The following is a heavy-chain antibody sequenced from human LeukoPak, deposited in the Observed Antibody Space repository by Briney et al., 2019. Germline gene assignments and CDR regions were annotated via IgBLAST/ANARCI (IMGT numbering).Heavy chain of an antibody. CDR3: TRSSGWRSPLAY. CDR2: IYHSGST. J-gene: IGHJ4*02. Sequence: SETLSLTCAVSGGSISSSNWWSWVRQPPGKGLEWIGEIYHSGSTNYNPSLKSRVTISVDKSKNQFSLKLSSVTAADTAVYYCTRSSGWRSPLAYWGQGTLVTVSS. CDR1: GGSISSSNW. D-gene: IGHD6-19*01. V-gene: IGHV4-4*02.